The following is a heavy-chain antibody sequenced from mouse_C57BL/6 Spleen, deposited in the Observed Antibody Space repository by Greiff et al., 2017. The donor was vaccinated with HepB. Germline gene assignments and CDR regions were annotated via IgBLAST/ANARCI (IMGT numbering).Heavy chain of an antibody. J-gene: IGHJ1*03. CDR3: ARNGNYEYCDV. V-gene: IGHV1-82*01. CDR1: GYAFSSSW. D-gene: IGHD2-1*01. Sequence: QVQLQQSGPELVKPGASVKISCKASGYAFSSSWMNWVKQRPGKGLEWIGRIYPGDGDTNYNGKFKGKATLTADKSSRTAYMQLSSLTSEDSAVYFCARNGNYEYCDVWGTGTTVTVSS. CDR2: IYPGDGDT.